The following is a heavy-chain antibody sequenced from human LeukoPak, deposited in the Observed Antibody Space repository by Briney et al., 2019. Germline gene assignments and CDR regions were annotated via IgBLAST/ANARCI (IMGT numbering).Heavy chain of an antibody. J-gene: IGHJ4*02. D-gene: IGHD2-15*01. Sequence: GASVKVSCKASGYTFTGYYMHWVRQAPGQGLEWMGWINPNGDFTNFAQNFQGRVTMTSDTSISTAYMELSRLRSDDTAVYYCARAISGGSPITASDYWGQGTLVTVSS. CDR1: GYTFTGYY. CDR2: INPNGDFT. V-gene: IGHV1-2*02. CDR3: ARAISGGSPITASDY.